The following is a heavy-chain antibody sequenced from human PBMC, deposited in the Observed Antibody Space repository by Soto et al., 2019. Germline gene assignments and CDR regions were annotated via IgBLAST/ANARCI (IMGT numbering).Heavy chain of an antibody. CDR2: IYATGTT. Sequence: SETLSLTCTVSGASISGFYWSWIRKSAGKGLEWIGRIYATGTTDYNPSLKSRVMMSVDTSKKQFSLKLNSVTAADTAVYYCAQTAGGGFCSSSSCSLLNWFDPWGQGTLVTVSS. CDR3: AQTAGGGFCSSSSCSLLNWFDP. CDR1: GASISGFY. D-gene: IGHD2-2*01. V-gene: IGHV4-4*07. J-gene: IGHJ5*02.